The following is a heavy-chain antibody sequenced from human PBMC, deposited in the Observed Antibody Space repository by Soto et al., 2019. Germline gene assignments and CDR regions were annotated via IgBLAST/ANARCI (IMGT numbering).Heavy chain of an antibody. CDR1: GFTFSSYS. Sequence: EVQLVESGGGLVKPGGSLRLSCAASGFTFSSYSMNWVRQAPGKGLEWVSSISSSSSYIYYADSVKGRFTISRDNAKNSLYLKMNSLRAEDTAVYYCARDQETYDYIWGSYRSDAFDIWGQGTMVTVSS. D-gene: IGHD3-16*02. V-gene: IGHV3-21*01. J-gene: IGHJ3*02. CDR3: ARDQETYDYIWGSYRSDAFDI. CDR2: ISSSSSYI.